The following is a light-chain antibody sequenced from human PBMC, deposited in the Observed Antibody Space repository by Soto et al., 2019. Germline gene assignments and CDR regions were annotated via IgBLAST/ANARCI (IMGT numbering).Light chain of an antibody. CDR3: QQRWT. Sequence: EIVLTQSPGTLSLSPGERATLSCRASQSVSSSYLAWYQQKPGQAPRLLIYGASSRATGIPDRFSGSGSGTDFTLTISRLEPEDVAVYYYQQRWTFGQGTKVEIK. CDR1: QSVSSSY. J-gene: IGKJ1*01. CDR2: GAS. V-gene: IGKV3-20*01.